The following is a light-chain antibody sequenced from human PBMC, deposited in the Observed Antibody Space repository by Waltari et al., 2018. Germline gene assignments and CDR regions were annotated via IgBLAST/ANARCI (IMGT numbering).Light chain of an antibody. CDR2: DVS. J-gene: IGKJ4*01. V-gene: IGKV3-11*01. CDR1: QSVSTF. CDR3: QQRRNWPT. Sequence: EIVLTQSPATLSLSPGERATLSCRASQSVSTFLAWYQQKPGQSPRLVIYDVSFRATGIPIRFSGSGSETDFTLTISSLEPEDFAVYYCQQRRNWPTFGGGTKVEVK.